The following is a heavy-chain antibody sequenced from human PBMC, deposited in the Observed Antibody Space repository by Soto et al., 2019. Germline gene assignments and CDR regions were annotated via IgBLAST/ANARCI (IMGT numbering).Heavy chain of an antibody. CDR2: VWYDGNKK. V-gene: IGHV3-33*01. CDR3: ARGLHSLFDY. J-gene: IGHJ4*02. Sequence: GSLRLSCAASGFTFSSYGMRWFRQAPGRGLEWVAVVWYDGNKKYYADSVKGRFTVSRDNSKNTLYVQMTSLRAEDTAVYYCARGLHSLFDYWGQGTLVTVSS. D-gene: IGHD2-21*01. CDR1: GFTFSSYG.